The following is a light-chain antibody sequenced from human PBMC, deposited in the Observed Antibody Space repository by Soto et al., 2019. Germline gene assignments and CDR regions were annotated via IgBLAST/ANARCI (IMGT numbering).Light chain of an antibody. CDR2: RAS. CDR1: QNIYSN. CDR3: QQYHTYSWT. J-gene: IGKJ1*01. Sequence: IVMTQSPATLSVSPGERATLSCRASQNIYSNVAWYQQRHGQAPRLXIYRASTRATGIPARFSGSGSGTEFTITISSLQPDDCATYDCQQYHTYSWTFGQGTKVDIK. V-gene: IGKV3-15*01.